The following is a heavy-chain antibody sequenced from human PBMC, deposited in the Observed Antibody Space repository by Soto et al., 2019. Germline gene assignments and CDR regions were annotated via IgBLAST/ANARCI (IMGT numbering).Heavy chain of an antibody. V-gene: IGHV5-51*01. CDR2: IYPGDSDT. J-gene: IGHJ5*02. D-gene: IGHD3-16*01. CDR3: ARHDYDYVWGDKNWIDP. Sequence: LGESLKISCKGSGYSFTNFWIGWVRQMPGRGLEWMGIIYPGDSDTRYSPSFQGQVTISVDKSISTAYLQWSSLKASDTAMYYCARHDYDYVWGDKNWIDPWGQGTLVTVSS. CDR1: GYSFTNFW.